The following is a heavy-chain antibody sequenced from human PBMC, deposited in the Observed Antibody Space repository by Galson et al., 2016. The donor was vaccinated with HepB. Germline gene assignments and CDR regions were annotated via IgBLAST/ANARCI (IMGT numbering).Heavy chain of an antibody. CDR3: ARQAGGDTGYFDY. CDR1: GFTVSSTY. CDR2: IFSADRT. Sequence: SLRLSCAASGFTVSSTYMIWVRQAPGQGLEWVSFIFSADRTYYADFVKGRFAISRDNSRNTLHLQMNSLRAEDTAVYYCARQAGGDTGYFDYWGQGTLVTVSS. D-gene: IGHD2-21*02. J-gene: IGHJ4*02. V-gene: IGHV3-66*04.